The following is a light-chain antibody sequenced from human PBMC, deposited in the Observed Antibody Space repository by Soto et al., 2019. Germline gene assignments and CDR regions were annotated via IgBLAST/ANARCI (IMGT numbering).Light chain of an antibody. CDR1: QRIGSN. Sequence: ELVLTQSPATLSVSPGERVTLSCRASQRIGSNYLAWYQQKPGQAPRLLIYGISARATDIPDRFSGSGSGTEFTLTISSLQSEDFAVYYCQQYTDWPITFGQGTRLEIK. V-gene: IGKV3-15*01. CDR2: GIS. J-gene: IGKJ5*01. CDR3: QQYTDWPIT.